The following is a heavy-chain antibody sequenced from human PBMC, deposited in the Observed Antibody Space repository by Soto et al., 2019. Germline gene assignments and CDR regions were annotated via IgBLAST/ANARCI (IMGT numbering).Heavy chain of an antibody. D-gene: IGHD1-26*01. V-gene: IGHV4-59*01. CDR3: AREDSGIYST. Sequence: SETLSLTCSVSGDSISNYYWNWIRQPPGKGLEWIGYIYYSGSTSYNPSLKTRVTISLDTSKNQFSLKLRSVTAADTAVYYCAREDSGIYSTWGQGTLVTVS. J-gene: IGHJ4*02. CDR1: GDSISNYY. CDR2: IYYSGST.